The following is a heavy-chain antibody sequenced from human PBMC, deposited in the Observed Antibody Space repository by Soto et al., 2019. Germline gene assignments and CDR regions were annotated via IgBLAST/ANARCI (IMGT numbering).Heavy chain of an antibody. J-gene: IGHJ6*02. D-gene: IGHD1-26*01. CDR1: GFTFSSYS. CDR2: ISSSSSTI. Sequence: GGSLRLSCAASGFTFSSYSMNWVRQAPGKGLEWVSYISSSSSTIYYAESVKGRFTISRDNAKNSLYLQMNSLRDEDTAVYYCARDEGELLIIYYYYGMDVWGQGTTVTVSS. CDR3: ARDEGELLIIYYYYGMDV. V-gene: IGHV3-48*02.